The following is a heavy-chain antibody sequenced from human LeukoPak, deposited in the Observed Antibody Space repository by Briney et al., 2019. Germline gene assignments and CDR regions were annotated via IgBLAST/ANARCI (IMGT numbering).Heavy chain of an antibody. J-gene: IGHJ4*02. D-gene: IGHD6-6*01. CDR2: INSDGSST. CDR3: ARDPRQLVEPFDY. V-gene: IGHV3-74*01. Sequence: GGSLRLSCAASGFTFSSYWMHWVRQAPGKGLVWVSRINSDGSSTSYADSVEGRFTISRDNAKNTLYLQMNSLRAEDTAVYYCARDPRQLVEPFDYWGQGTLVTVSS. CDR1: GFTFSSYW.